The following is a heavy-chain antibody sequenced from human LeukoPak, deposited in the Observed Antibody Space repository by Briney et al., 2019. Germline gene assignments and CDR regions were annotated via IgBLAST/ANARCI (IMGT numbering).Heavy chain of an antibody. CDR2: INRNGGGT. CDR3: AKLAKYFYGSETYYFFEH. D-gene: IGHD3-10*01. V-gene: IGHV3-20*04. J-gene: IGHJ4*02. CDR1: GFTFDDYG. Sequence: GGALRLSCTASGFTFDDYGMNWVRQAPGKGLEWVSGINRNGGGTGYADSVKGRFTISRDNAKNSLFLQMNSLRVEDTAVYYCAKLAKYFYGSETYYFFEHWGQGTPVTASS.